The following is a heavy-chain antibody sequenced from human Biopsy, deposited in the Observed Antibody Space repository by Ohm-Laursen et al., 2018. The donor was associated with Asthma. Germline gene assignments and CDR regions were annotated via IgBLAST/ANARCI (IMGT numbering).Heavy chain of an antibody. V-gene: IGHV4-4*02. J-gene: IGHJ4*02. CDR1: GASIKTDDHY. Sequence: SETLSLTCPVSGASIKTDDHYWSWLRQPPGRGLEWIGQIYHLGNANYNPSLKSRVTMSVDKSKNQFSLKLTSVTAADTAVYFCARRWRSYDSSNYYLDQWGQGTLVTVSS. CDR2: IYHLGNA. D-gene: IGHD3-22*01. CDR3: ARRWRSYDSSNYYLDQ.